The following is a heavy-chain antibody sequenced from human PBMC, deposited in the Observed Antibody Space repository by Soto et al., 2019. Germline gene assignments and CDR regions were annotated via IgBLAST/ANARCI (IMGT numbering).Heavy chain of an antibody. D-gene: IGHD6-6*01. Sequence: SETLSLTCTVSGGSVSSGSYYWSWIRQPPGKGLEWIGYIYYSGSTNYNPSLKSRVTISVDTSKNQFSLKLSSVTAADTAVYYCARGRIAASPAGGVYYYGMDVWGQGTTVTVSS. CDR1: GGSVSSGSYY. V-gene: IGHV4-61*01. CDR2: IYYSGST. CDR3: ARGRIAASPAGGVYYYGMDV. J-gene: IGHJ6*02.